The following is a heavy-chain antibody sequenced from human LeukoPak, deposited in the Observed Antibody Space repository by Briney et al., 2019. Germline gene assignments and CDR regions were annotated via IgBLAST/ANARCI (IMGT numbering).Heavy chain of an antibody. CDR1: GFTFSNYA. J-gene: IGHJ4*02. D-gene: IGHD5-24*01. CDR3: AKGGPQFFDY. Sequence: SGGSLRLSCVASGFTFSNYAMTWVRQAPGKGLEWVSTISGSGGTTNYADSVKGRFTISRDSSKSTLYLQMNSLRAEDTAVCFCAKGGPQFFDYWGQGSLVTVSS. CDR2: ISGSGGTT. V-gene: IGHV3-23*01.